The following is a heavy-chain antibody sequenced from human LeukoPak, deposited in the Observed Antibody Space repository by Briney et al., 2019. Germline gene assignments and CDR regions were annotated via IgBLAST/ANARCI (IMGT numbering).Heavy chain of an antibody. V-gene: IGHV3-48*03. CDR1: GFTFSSYE. CDR3: ARNYGSGSYFY. J-gene: IGHJ4*02. Sequence: GGSLRLSCVASGFTFSSYEMNWVRQAPGKGLEWLSYITSSDSTTHYADSVKGRFTISRDNAKNSLYLQMNSLRAEDTAVYYCARNYGSGSYFYWGQGTLVTVSS. D-gene: IGHD3-10*01. CDR2: ITSSDSTT.